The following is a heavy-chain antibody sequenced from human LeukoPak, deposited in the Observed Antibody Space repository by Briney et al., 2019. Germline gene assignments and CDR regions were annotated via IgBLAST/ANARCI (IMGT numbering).Heavy chain of an antibody. CDR3: ARALQNWFDP. CDR1: GYTFTFYY. D-gene: IGHD4-11*01. Sequence: ASVKVSCKASGYTFTFYYIYWVRQAPGQGLEWMGIINPSGGSTSYAQKFQGRVTMTRDTSTSTVYMELSSLRSEDTAVYYCARALQNWFDPWGQGTLVTVSS. V-gene: IGHV1-46*01. J-gene: IGHJ5*02. CDR2: INPSGGST.